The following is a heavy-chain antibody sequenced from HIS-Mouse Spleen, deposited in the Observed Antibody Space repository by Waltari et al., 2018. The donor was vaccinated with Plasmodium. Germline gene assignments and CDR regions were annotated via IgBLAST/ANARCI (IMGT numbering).Heavy chain of an antibody. V-gene: IGHV1-18*01. CDR2: SSGYNGNT. J-gene: IGHJ4*02. Sequence: QVQLVQSGAEGKRPGASVKVSCKASGYTFSSYGISWVRQAPGQGLEWMGWSSGYNGNTNDAQKVQGRGTMTTDTSTSTAYMELRSLRSDDTAVYYCARLLPWVHGHFDYWGQGTLVTVSS. D-gene: IGHD1-26*01. CDR1: GYTFSSYG. CDR3: ARLLPWVHGHFDY.